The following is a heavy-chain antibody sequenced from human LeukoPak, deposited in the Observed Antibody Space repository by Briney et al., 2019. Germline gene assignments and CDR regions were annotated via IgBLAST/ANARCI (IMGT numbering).Heavy chain of an antibody. D-gene: IGHD2-15*01. CDR1: GYTFTAYY. V-gene: IGHV1-2*02. J-gene: IGHJ4*02. Sequence: GASVKVSCKASGYTFTAYYMHWVRQAPGQGLEWMGWIDTNTGDTKYAQKFQGRVTITRDTSTGTAYMELSSLISGGTAVYYCASEAFCAGGSCYLQRVASWGPGTLVTVSS. CDR2: IDTNTGDT. CDR3: ASEAFCAGGSCYLQRVAS.